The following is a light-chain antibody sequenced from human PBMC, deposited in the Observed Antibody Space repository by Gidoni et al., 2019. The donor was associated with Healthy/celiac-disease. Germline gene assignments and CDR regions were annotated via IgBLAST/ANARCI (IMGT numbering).Light chain of an antibody. CDR1: QSVLYSSNNKNY. J-gene: IGKJ4*01. CDR3: QQYYSTPLT. CDR2: WAS. V-gene: IGKV4-1*01. Sequence: EIVMTQSPDSRAVSLGERATINCKSSQSVLYSSNNKNYLAWYQQKPGQPPKLLIYWASTRESGVPDRFSGSGSGTDFTLTISSLQAEDVAVYYCQQYYSTPLTFGGGTKVEIK.